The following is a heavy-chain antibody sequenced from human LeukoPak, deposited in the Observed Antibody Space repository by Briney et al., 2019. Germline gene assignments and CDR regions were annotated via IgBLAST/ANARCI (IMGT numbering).Heavy chain of an antibody. CDR3: AKAGVDTAMALDY. J-gene: IGHJ4*02. Sequence: GGSLRLSCAASGFTFSSYAMSWVRQAPGKGLEWVSGIRGSGDITYYADSVKGRFTISGDNFKNTLYLQMNSLRAEDTAVYYCAKAGVDTAMALDYWGQGTLVTVSS. CDR2: IRGSGDIT. V-gene: IGHV3-23*01. CDR1: GFTFSSYA. D-gene: IGHD5-18*01.